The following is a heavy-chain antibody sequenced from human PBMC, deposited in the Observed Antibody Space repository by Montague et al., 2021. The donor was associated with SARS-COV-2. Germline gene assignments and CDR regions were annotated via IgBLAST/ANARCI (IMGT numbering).Heavy chain of an antibody. CDR2: IYYSGST. CDR1: GGSISSSSYY. D-gene: IGHD3-9*01. CDR3: ARHALGYFDWLNEGYFDY. J-gene: IGHJ4*02. V-gene: IGHV4-39*01. Sequence: SETLSLTCTVSGGSISSSSYYWGWLRQPPGEGLEWIGSIYYSGSTYYNPSLKSRVTISVATSKNQFSLKLSSVTAADTAVYYCARHALGYFDWLNEGYFDYWGQGTLVTVSS.